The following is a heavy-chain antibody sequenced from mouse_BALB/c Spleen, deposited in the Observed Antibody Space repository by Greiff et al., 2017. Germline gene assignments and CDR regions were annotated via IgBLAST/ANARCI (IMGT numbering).Heavy chain of an antibody. CDR1: GYTFTSYW. V-gene: IGHV1-69*02. Sequence: VQLQQSGAELVKPGASVKLSCKASGYTFTSYWMHWVKQRPGQGLEWIGEIDPSDSYTNYNQKFKGKATLTVDKSSSTAYMQLSSLTSEDSAVYYCARYYGSSSPYAMDYWGQGTSVTVSS. CDR2: IDPSDSYT. J-gene: IGHJ4*01. CDR3: ARYYGSSSPYAMDY. D-gene: IGHD1-1*01.